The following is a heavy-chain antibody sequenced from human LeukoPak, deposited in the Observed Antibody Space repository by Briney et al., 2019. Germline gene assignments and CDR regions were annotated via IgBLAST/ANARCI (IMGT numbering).Heavy chain of an antibody. V-gene: IGHV3-33*01. CDR2: IWYDGSNK. CDR3: ARDLQIAARQGSYFDY. CDR1: GFTFSSYG. J-gene: IGHJ4*02. D-gene: IGHD6-6*01. Sequence: GGSLTLSCAASGFTFSSYGMHWVRQARGKGLEWVAVIWYDGSNKYYADSVKGRFTISRDNSKNTLYLQMNSLRAEDTAVYYCARDLQIAARQGSYFDYWGQGTLVTVSP.